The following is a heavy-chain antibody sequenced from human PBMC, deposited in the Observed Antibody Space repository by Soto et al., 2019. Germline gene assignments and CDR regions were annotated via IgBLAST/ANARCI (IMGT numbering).Heavy chain of an antibody. Sequence: SDTLSLTCAVYGGSFSGYYWSWIRQPPGKGLEWIGEINHSGSTNYNPSLKSRVTISVDTSKNQLSLKLSSVTAADTAVYYCAGYYDFWSGLYYGMDVWGQGTTVTVSS. CDR3: AGYYDFWSGLYYGMDV. CDR2: INHSGST. CDR1: GGSFSGYY. V-gene: IGHV4-34*01. J-gene: IGHJ6*02. D-gene: IGHD3-3*01.